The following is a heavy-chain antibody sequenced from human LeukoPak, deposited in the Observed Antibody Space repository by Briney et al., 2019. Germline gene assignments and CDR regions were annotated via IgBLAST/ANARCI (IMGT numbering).Heavy chain of an antibody. D-gene: IGHD6-19*01. J-gene: IGHJ4*02. V-gene: IGHV3-30*02. Sequence: GGSLRLSCAASGFTISSYGMHWVRQAPGKGLEGVAFIHSDGINKYYPDSVKGRFTISRDNSKNTLYLQMNSLRAEDTAVYYCAYSSLSTWGQGTLVSVSS. CDR3: AYSSLST. CDR2: IHSDGINK. CDR1: GFTISSYG.